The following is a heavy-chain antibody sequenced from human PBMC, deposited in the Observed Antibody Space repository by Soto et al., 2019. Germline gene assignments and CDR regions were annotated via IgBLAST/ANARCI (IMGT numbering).Heavy chain of an antibody. J-gene: IGHJ4*02. D-gene: IGHD2-2*01. CDR2: IYYTGDT. Sequence: QVQLQESGPGLVKPSETLSLTCTVSGASITSYYWSWIRQPPGQGLESLGYIYYTGDTNSNPSLMGRLTISIDTSKNQFSLKLSSVTAADTAIYYCARYARIPDYWGQGTLVTVSS. CDR1: GASITSYY. V-gene: IGHV4-59*01. CDR3: ARYARIPDY.